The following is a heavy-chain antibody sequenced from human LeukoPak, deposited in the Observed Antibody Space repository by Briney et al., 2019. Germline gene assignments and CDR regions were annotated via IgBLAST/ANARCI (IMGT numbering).Heavy chain of an antibody. J-gene: IGHJ4*02. CDR2: IYHSGST. V-gene: IGHV4-34*01. Sequence: SETLSLTCAVYGGSFSGYYWSWIRQPPGKGLEWIGEIYHSGSTNYNPSLKSRVTISVDTSKNQFSLKLSSVTAADTAVYYCASYYYDSSGLDYWGQGTLVTVSS. CDR3: ASYYYDSSGLDY. D-gene: IGHD3-22*01. CDR1: GGSFSGYY.